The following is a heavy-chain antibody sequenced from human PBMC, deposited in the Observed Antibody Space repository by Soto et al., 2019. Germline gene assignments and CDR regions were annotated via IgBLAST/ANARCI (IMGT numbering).Heavy chain of an antibody. D-gene: IGHD6-6*01. CDR2: VNPNSGGT. V-gene: IGHV1-2*02. CDR1: GYTFTAYY. J-gene: IGHJ4*01. Sequence: ASVKVSCKASGYTFTAYYMHWVRQAPGQGLEWTGWVNPNSGGTNYAQKFQGRVTMTRDTSITTAYMELSRLRSDDTAVYYCARSIAARRTVDYWGQGTLVTVSS. CDR3: ARSIAARRTVDY.